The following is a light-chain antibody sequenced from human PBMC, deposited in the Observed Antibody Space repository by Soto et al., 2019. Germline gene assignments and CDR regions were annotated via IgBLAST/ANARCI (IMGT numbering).Light chain of an antibody. CDR3: QQRNDWPHT. Sequence: EIVMTQSPATLSVSPGERATLSCRASQSVSSNLAWYQQKPGQAPRLLIYGASTRASGIPARFSGRGSGTEFTLTISSLQPEDCAVYYCQQRNDWPHTFGQGTKLEIK. CDR2: GAS. CDR1: QSVSSN. J-gene: IGKJ2*01. V-gene: IGKV3-15*01.